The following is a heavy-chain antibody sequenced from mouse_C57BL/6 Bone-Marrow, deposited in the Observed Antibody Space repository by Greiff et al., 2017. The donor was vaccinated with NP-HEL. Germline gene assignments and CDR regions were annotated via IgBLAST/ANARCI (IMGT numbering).Heavy chain of an antibody. CDR3: TRDEGVYSLYAMDY. CDR2: ISSGGDYI. Sequence: DVHLVESGEGLVKPGGSLKLSCAASGFTFSSYAMSWVRQTPEKRLEWVAYISSGGDYIYYADTVKGRFTISRDNARNTLYLQMSSLKSEDTAMYYCTRDEGVYSLYAMDYWGQGTSVTVSS. V-gene: IGHV5-9-1*02. CDR1: GFTFSSYA. J-gene: IGHJ4*01.